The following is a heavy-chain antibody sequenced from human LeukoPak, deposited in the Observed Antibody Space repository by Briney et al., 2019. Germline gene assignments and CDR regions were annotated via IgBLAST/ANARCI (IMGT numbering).Heavy chain of an antibody. CDR2: MNPNRGNT. D-gene: IGHD3-10*01. CDR3: AKGGTMVRGVNPLGDYGMDV. CDR1: GYTFGSYY. Sequence: ASVKVSCKDSGYTFGSYYINWVRQPTGQGLEWMGWMNPNRGNTGYAQTIQGRVTMTSDTSISTAYMELRSLRSEDTAVYYCAKGGTMVRGVNPLGDYGMDVWGQGTTVTVSS. J-gene: IGHJ6*02. V-gene: IGHV1-8*01.